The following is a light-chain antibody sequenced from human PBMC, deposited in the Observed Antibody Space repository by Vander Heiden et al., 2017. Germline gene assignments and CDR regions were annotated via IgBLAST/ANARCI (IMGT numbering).Light chain of an antibody. CDR3: QTWGTGIGV. J-gene: IGLJ3*02. V-gene: IGLV4-69*01. Sequence: QLVLTHSPSASASLGASVKLTCTLSSGHNSYAIAWHQQQPEKGPRYLMKLNSDGSHNKGDGIPDRFSGSSSGAERYLTISSLQSDDEADYYCQTWGTGIGVFGGGTKLTVL. CDR2: LNSDGSH. CDR1: SGHNSYA.